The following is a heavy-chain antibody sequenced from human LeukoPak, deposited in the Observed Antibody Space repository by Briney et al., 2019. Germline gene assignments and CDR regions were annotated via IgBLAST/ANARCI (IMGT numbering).Heavy chain of an antibody. V-gene: IGHV3-43*02. CDR1: GFTFDGHA. CDR3: AKDARLIHLWSIVYYYYYMDG. Sequence: PGGSLRLSCAASGFTFDGHAMHGVRQAPGKGLEWVSVISGDGDRTYYADSVKGRFTVSRDNSKNSLYLQLNSLRSEDTALYYCAKDARLIHLWSIVYYYYYMDGWGKGTAVTVSS. CDR2: ISGDGDRT. D-gene: IGHD5-18*01. J-gene: IGHJ6*03.